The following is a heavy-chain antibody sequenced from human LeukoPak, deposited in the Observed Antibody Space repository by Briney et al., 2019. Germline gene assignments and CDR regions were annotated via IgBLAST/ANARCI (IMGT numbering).Heavy chain of an antibody. J-gene: IGHJ4*02. Sequence: GGSLRLSGAASRFTFSSYAMIWLPHAPGKGLEWVSAISGSGGSTYYADSVKGRFTISRDNSKNTLYLQMNSLRAEDTAVYYCAKDRSGSGYYYDYWGQGTLVTVSS. CDR1: RFTFSSYA. D-gene: IGHD3-22*01. CDR3: AKDRSGSGYYYDY. CDR2: ISGSGGST. V-gene: IGHV3-23*01.